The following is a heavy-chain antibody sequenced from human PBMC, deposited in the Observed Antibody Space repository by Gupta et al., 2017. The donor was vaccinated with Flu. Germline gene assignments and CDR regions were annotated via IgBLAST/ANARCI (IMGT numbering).Heavy chain of an antibody. J-gene: IGHJ4*02. CDR3: GQNIRAAMAGHY. CDR2: IGGTTGNA. D-gene: IGHD2-2*01. Sequence: AASGFTFSYYAMSWVRQAPGKGLEWLSAIGGTTGNAYYADSVKGRCTISRDNSKNTLYLQMDSLRAEATAVYYCGQNIRAAMAGHYWGQGTLVTVSS. V-gene: IGHV3-23*01. CDR1: GFTFSYYA.